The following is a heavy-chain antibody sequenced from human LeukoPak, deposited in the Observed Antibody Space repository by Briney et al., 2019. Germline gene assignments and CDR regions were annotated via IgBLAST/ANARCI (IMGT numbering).Heavy chain of an antibody. D-gene: IGHD2-15*01. V-gene: IGHV3-21*04. Sequence: GGSLRLSCAASGFTFSRYSMNWVRQAPGKGLEWVSSISISSNYIYYADSVKGRFTISRDNARNSLYLQMNSLRAEDTAVYYCARGPYCSGGSCYSGYFDYWGQGTLVTVSS. J-gene: IGHJ4*02. CDR3: ARGPYCSGGSCYSGYFDY. CDR1: GFTFSRYS. CDR2: ISISSNYI.